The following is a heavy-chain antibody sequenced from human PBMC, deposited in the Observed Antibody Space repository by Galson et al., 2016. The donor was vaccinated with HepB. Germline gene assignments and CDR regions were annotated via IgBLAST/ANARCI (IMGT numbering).Heavy chain of an antibody. CDR3: ARGRYGGAAS. D-gene: IGHD5-12*01. J-gene: IGHJ4*02. V-gene: IGHV4-34*01. Sequence: LRLSCAASGFTFSSYAMTWVRQPPGKGLEWIGEITNSGTINYSPSLKSRVTISADTSKNQFSLKVSSVTAADTAIYYCARGRYGGAASWGQGTLVIVSS. CDR2: ITNSGTI. CDR1: GFTFSSYA.